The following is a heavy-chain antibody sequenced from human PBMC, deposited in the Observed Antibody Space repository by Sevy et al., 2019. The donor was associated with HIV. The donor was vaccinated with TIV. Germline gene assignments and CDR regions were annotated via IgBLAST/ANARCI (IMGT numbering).Heavy chain of an antibody. CDR1: GGTISRSSYY. CDR3: VKDRSNYYDSGSYYRTNVAGSAWFDP. Sequence: SETLSLTCTVSGGTISRSSYYWGGIRQPPGQGQEWIGSMSQSGSTYYNPSLRSRVTISVDTSKNQLSLQLRSVTAADTAVYYCVKDRSNYYDSGSYYRTNVAGSAWFDPWGQGTLVTVSS. CDR2: MSQSGST. J-gene: IGHJ5*02. D-gene: IGHD3-10*01. V-gene: IGHV4-39*07.